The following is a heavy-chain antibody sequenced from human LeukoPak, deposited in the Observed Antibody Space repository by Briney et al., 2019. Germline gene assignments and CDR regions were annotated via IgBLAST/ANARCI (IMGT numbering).Heavy chain of an antibody. J-gene: IGHJ6*04. CDR3: ARDLYSSSWSDAQHV. Sequence: GGSLRLPCAASGFTFSSYGMHWVRQAPGKGLGWVAVIWYDGSNKYYADSVKGRFTISRDNYKNTLYLQMNSLRAEDTAVYYCARDLYSSSWSDAQHVWGKGTTVTVSS. CDR2: IWYDGSNK. CDR1: GFTFSSYG. V-gene: IGHV3-33*01. D-gene: IGHD6-13*01.